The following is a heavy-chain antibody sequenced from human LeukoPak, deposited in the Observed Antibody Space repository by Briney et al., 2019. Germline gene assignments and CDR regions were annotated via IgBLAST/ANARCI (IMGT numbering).Heavy chain of an antibody. J-gene: IGHJ4*02. V-gene: IGHV3-21*01. CDR2: ISSSSSYI. CDR1: GFTFSSYS. Sequence: PGGSLRLSCAASGFTFSSYSINWVRQAPGKGLEWVSSISSSSSYIYYADSVKGRFTISRDNAKNSLYLQMNSLRAEDTAVYYCARAGYSSSWYYFFDYWGQGTLVTVSS. D-gene: IGHD6-13*01. CDR3: ARAGYSSSWYYFFDY.